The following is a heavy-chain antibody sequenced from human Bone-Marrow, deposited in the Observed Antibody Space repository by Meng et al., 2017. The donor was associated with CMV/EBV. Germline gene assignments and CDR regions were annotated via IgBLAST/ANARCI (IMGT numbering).Heavy chain of an antibody. D-gene: IGHD3-3*01. CDR1: GFTSSSYA. CDR2: ISYDGSNK. CDR3: ARAFSFGVVDY. V-gene: IGHV3-30-3*01. J-gene: IGHJ4*02. Sequence: GESLKISCAASGFTSSSYAMHWVRQAPGKGLEWVAVISYDGSNKYYADSVKGRFTISRDNSKNTLYLQMNSLRAEDTAVYYCARAFSFGVVDYWGQGTLVTVSS.